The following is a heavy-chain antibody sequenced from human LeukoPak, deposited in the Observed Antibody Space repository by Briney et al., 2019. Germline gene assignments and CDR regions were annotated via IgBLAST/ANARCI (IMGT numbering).Heavy chain of an antibody. CDR1: GFTVSSNS. CDR2: IYSDNT. D-gene: IGHD1-1*01. J-gene: IGHJ3*02. V-gene: IGHV3-66*01. CDR3: ARDHGGNDPAFDI. Sequence: GGSLRLSCTVSGFTVSSNSMSWVRQAPGKGLEWVSFIYSDNTHYADSVKGRFTISRDNSKNTLYLQMNSLRAEDTAVYYCARDHGGNDPAFDIWGQGTMVTVSS.